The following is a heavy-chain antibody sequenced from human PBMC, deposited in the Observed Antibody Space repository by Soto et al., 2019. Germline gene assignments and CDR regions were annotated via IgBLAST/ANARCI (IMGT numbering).Heavy chain of an antibody. CDR2: INPSGGST. V-gene: IGHV1-46*01. D-gene: IGHD3-3*01. Sequence: SVKVACNASGYTFTSYYMHWVRQAPGQGLEWMGIINPSGGSTSYAQKFQGRVTMTRDTSTGTVYMELSSLRSEDTAVYYCASDPTPYYDFWSGYYTGGMDVWGQGSTVTVSS. CDR3: ASDPTPYYDFWSGYYTGGMDV. J-gene: IGHJ6*02. CDR1: GYTFTSYY.